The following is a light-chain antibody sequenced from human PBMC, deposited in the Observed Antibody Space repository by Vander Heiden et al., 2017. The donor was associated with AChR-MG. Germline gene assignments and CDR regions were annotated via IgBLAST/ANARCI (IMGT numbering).Light chain of an antibody. CDR1: QDINSW. CDR3: QQYHRQPLT. J-gene: IGKJ1*01. CDR2: KAS. V-gene: IGKV1-5*03. Sequence: IQLTQSPVTLSASIGDRVTITCRASQDINSWLSWYQQKPGNAPSLLIYKASVLENGVPSRFNGSASGTEFTLTIGSLQPEDFGTYFCQQYHRQPLTFGQGTKVEFK.